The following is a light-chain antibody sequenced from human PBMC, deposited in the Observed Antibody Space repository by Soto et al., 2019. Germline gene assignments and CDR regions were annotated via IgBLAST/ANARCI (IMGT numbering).Light chain of an antibody. J-gene: IGLJ3*02. CDR2: EVN. V-gene: IGLV2-8*01. Sequence: QSALTQPPSASGSPGQSVTISCTGTSSDVGGYNYVSWYQQHPGKAPKVMIYEVNKRPSGVPDRFSGSKSCNTASLTVSGLQAEDEADYYCKSYTGINNWVFGGGTKLTVL. CDR3: KSYTGINNWV. CDR1: SSDVGGYNY.